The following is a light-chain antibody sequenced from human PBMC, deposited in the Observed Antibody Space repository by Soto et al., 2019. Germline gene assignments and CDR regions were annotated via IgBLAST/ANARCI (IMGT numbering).Light chain of an antibody. CDR3: KPFRSNPLT. V-gene: IGKV3-20*01. J-gene: IGKJ4*01. Sequence: EVVLTQSPATLSLSPGERSTLSCRASHTVRNNYLAWYQQKPGQAPRLLIYDASSMATGIPDRFSGGGSGTDFTLTISRLEHEDFAVYYCKPFRSNPLTFGVRTKVYIK. CDR2: DAS. CDR1: HTVRNNY.